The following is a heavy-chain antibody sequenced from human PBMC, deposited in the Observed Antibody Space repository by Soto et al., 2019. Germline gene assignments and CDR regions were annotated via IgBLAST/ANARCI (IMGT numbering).Heavy chain of an antibody. D-gene: IGHD7-27*01. CDR3: ARTSVNWGSRGLVDY. CDR2: LYWDDDK. V-gene: IGHV2-5*02. Sequence: QITLKESGPTLVQPTQTLTLTCTFSGFSLSTSGVGVGWIRQPPGKALEWLAFLYWDDDKRYSPSLKSRLTITKDTSKNQALLTMTNMDPVDTATYYWARTSVNWGSRGLVDYWGQGTMVTVAS. J-gene: IGHJ4*02. CDR1: GFSLSTSGVG.